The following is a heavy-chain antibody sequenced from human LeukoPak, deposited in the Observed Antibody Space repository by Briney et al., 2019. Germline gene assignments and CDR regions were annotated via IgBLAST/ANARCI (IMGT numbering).Heavy chain of an antibody. CDR1: SGSISISSDY. Sequence: KPSETQSLTCSVSSGSISISSDYWRRSRQPPGKGLEWNQSFYYSGTTYYYPSLKSRVTISVHSSKNQLALKLSSVTAADTAVYYCARHEGDYSNYLPNWFDPWGQGTLVTVSS. J-gene: IGHJ5*02. V-gene: IGHV4-39*01. CDR2: FYYSGTT. CDR3: ARHEGDYSNYLPNWFDP. D-gene: IGHD4-11*01.